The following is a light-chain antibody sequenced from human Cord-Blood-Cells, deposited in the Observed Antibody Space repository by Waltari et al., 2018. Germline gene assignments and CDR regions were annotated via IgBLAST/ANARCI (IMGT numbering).Light chain of an antibody. V-gene: IGLV2-23*01. Sequence: QSALTQPASVSGSPGQSITISCTGTSSDVGRYNLVSWYQQHPGKAHKLMMYECSKRPSGVSNRFSGSKAGNTPSLTISGLQAEDEADYYCCSYAGSSTYVVFGGGTKLTVL. CDR1: SSDVGRYNL. CDR2: ECS. CDR3: CSYAGSSTYVV. J-gene: IGLJ2*01.